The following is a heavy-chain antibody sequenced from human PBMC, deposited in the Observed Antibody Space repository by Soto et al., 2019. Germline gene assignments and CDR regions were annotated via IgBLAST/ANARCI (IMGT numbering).Heavy chain of an antibody. V-gene: IGHV3-23*01. J-gene: IGHJ6*02. Sequence: PGGSLRLSCAASGFTFSSYAMSWVRQAPGKGLEWVSAISGSGGSTYYADSVKGRFTISRDNSKNTLYLQMNSLRAEDTAVYYCAKDASFVVVPAATPHYGMDVWGQGTTVTV. CDR1: GFTFSSYA. CDR2: ISGSGGST. D-gene: IGHD2-2*02. CDR3: AKDASFVVVPAATPHYGMDV.